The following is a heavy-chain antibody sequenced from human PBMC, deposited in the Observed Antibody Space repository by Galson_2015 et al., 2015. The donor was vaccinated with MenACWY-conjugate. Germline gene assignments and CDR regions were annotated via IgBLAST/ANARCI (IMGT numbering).Heavy chain of an antibody. CDR3: ARDLRQLWLRIDY. CDR2: INPSGGST. J-gene: IGHJ4*02. D-gene: IGHD5-18*01. V-gene: IGHV1-46*01. Sequence: SCKASGYTFTSYSMHWVRQAPGQGLEWMGIINPSGGSTSYAQKFQGRVTMTRDTSTSTVYMELSSLRSEDTAVYYCARDLRQLWLRIDYWGQGTLVTVSS. CDR1: GYTFTSYS.